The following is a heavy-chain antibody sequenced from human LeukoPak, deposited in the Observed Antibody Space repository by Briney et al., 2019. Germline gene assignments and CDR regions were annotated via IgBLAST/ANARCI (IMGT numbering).Heavy chain of an antibody. V-gene: IGHV4-30-4*08. CDR3: ARGRYPMVRGVINKRNNWFDP. J-gene: IGHJ5*02. CDR1: GGSVHSGDYY. CDR2: IYYTGST. D-gene: IGHD3-10*01. Sequence: SQTLSLTCTVSGGSVHSGDYYWSWIRQPPGKGLEWIGYIYYTGSTYYNPSLKSRVTISVDTSKNQFSLKLSSVTAADTAVYYCARGRYPMVRGVINKRNNWFDPWGQGTLVTVSS.